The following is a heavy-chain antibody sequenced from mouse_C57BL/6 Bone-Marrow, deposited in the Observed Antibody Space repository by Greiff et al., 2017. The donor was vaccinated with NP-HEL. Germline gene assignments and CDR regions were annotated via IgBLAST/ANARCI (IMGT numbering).Heavy chain of an antibody. CDR2: INYDGSST. J-gene: IGHJ4*01. D-gene: IGHD2-4*01. V-gene: IGHV5-16*01. CDR3: AREGGLRRRTYAMDY. Sequence: EVNVVESEGGLVQPGSSMKLSCTASGFTFSDYYMAWVRQVPEKGLEWVANINYDGSSTYYLDSLKSRFIISRDNAKNILYLQMSSRKSEDTATYYCAREGGLRRRTYAMDYWGQGTSVTVSS. CDR1: GFTFSDYY.